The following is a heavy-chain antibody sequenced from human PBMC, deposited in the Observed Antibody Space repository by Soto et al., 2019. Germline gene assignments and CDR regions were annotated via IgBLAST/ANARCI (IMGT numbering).Heavy chain of an antibody. CDR1: GCSFSSYA. Sequence: SVKVSCKASGCSFSSYAISWVRQAPGQGLEWMGGIIPIFGTANYAQKFQGRVTITADESTSTAYMELSSLRSEDTAVYYCARGSGSSSHLFYYYGMDVWGQGTTVTVSS. V-gene: IGHV1-69*13. D-gene: IGHD6-13*01. CDR3: ARGSGSSSHLFYYYGMDV. CDR2: IIPIFGTA. J-gene: IGHJ6*02.